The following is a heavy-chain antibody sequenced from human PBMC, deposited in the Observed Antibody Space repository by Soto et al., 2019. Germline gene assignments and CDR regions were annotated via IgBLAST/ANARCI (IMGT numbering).Heavy chain of an antibody. CDR2: MNPNSGNT. Sequence: ASVKVSCKASGYTFTSYYINWVRQATGQGLEWMGWMNPNSGNTGYAQKFQGRVTMTRNTSISTAYMELSSLRSEDTAVYYCARGHRGSGWSRSHNWFDPWGQGTLVTVSS. D-gene: IGHD6-19*01. CDR1: GYTFTSYY. V-gene: IGHV1-8*01. CDR3: ARGHRGSGWSRSHNWFDP. J-gene: IGHJ5*02.